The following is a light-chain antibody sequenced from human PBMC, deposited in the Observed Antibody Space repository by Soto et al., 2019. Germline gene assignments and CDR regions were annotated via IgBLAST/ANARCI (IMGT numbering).Light chain of an antibody. J-gene: IGKJ2*01. Sequence: DIKMNQSPSTLSAKVGDRVTITCRASQSISSWLAWYQQKPGKAPKLLIYDASSLESGVPSRFSGSGSGTEFTLTISSLQPDDFATYYCQQYNSYPYPFGQ. CDR3: QQYNSYPYP. CDR1: QSISSW. CDR2: DAS. V-gene: IGKV1-5*01.